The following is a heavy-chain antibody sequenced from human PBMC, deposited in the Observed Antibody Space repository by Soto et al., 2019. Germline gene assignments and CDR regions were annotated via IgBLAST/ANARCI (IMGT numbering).Heavy chain of an antibody. CDR1: GDSVTSNAW. CDR2: AYHNGLT. Sequence: LSLTCAVSGDSVTSNAWWSWVRQPPGKGLEWIGEAYHNGLTDYNPSLKSRVTMSVDTSKNEFSLKLTSLTAADTAIYYCARDAAVPGESDRFDYWGQGTLVTVSS. CDR3: ARDAAVPGESDRFDY. D-gene: IGHD6-19*01. J-gene: IGHJ4*02. V-gene: IGHV4-4*02.